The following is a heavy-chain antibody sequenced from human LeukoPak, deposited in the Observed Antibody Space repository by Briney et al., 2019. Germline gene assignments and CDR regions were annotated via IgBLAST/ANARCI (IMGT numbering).Heavy chain of an antibody. V-gene: IGHV4-61*01. J-gene: IGHJ4*02. CDR2: IYYSGST. CDR1: GGSVSSGSFY. D-gene: IGHD2-15*01. CDR3: ATRYCSGGSCRFDY. Sequence: PSGTLSLTCTVSGGSVSSGSFYWSWTRQPPGKGLEWIGYIYYSGSTNYNPSLKSRVTISVDTSKSQFSLKLSSVAAADTAVYYCATRYCSGGSCRFDYWGQGTLVTVSS.